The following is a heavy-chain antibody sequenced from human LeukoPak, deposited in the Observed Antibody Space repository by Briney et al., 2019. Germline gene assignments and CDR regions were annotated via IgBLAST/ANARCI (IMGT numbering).Heavy chain of an antibody. Sequence: GGSLRLSCAASGFTFSSYWMSWVRQAPGKGLEWVANIKQDGSEKYYVDSVKGRFTISRDNAKNSLYLQMNSLRAEDTAVYYCARGSYPSSSWYGPFDYWGQGTLVTVSS. V-gene: IGHV3-7*01. CDR1: GFTFSSYW. CDR3: ARGSYPSSSWYGPFDY. D-gene: IGHD6-13*01. CDR2: IKQDGSEK. J-gene: IGHJ4*02.